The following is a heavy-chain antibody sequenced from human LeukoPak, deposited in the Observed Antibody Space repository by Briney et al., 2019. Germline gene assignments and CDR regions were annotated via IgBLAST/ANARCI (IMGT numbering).Heavy chain of an antibody. J-gene: IGHJ3*02. D-gene: IGHD7-27*01. V-gene: IGHV3-49*03. Sequence: GRSLRLSCTASGFTFGDYAMSWFRQAPGKGLEWVAFIRGKAYGGTTEYAASVKGRFTILRDDSKSIAYLQMNSRKTPDTAVYYPTIPRVWGLNHACDIWGDRTMVTVSS. CDR2: IRGKAYGGTT. CDR1: GFTFGDYA. CDR3: TIPRVWGLNHACDI.